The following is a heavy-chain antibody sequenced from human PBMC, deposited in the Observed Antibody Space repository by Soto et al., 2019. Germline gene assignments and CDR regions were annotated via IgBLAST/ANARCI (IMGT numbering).Heavy chain of an antibody. CDR1: GFTVSAYY. CDR2: ISDDSRYR. D-gene: IGHD6-13*01. CDR3: ATGQQVRMADI. J-gene: IGHJ3*02. Sequence: QVQLLESGGGLVKPGGSLRLSCAASGFTVSAYYMAWIRQAPGKGLEWISYISDDSRYRNHADSVKSRFTISRDNAKNSLYLQMNSLRAEDTAVYFCATGQQVRMADIWGQGTMVTVSS. V-gene: IGHV3-11*03.